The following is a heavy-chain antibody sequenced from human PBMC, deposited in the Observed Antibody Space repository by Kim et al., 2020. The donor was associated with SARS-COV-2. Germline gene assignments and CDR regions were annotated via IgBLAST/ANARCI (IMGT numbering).Heavy chain of an antibody. CDR2: IYYSGST. D-gene: IGHD1-1*01. Sequence: SETLSLTCTVSGGSISSSSYYWGWIRQPPGKGLEWIGSIYYSGSTYYNPSLKIRVTISVDTSKNQFSLKLSSVTAADTAVYYCARDRYNGFYYCGMDVWGQGPTLTVSS. J-gene: IGHJ6*02. CDR1: GGSISSSSYY. CDR3: ARDRYNGFYYCGMDV. V-gene: IGHV4-39*07.